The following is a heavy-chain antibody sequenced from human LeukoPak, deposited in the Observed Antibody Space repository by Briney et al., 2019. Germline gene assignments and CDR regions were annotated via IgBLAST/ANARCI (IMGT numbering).Heavy chain of an antibody. V-gene: IGHV3-30*18. D-gene: IGHD3-3*01. CDR3: VKATYSYNDLGAFDI. Sequence: PGRSLRLSCAASGFTFSSYGMHWVRQAPGKGLEWVAVISYDGSNKYYADSVKGRFTISRDNSKNTLYLQMNSLRAEDTAVYYCVKATYSYNDLGAFDIWGQGTMVTVSS. CDR1: GFTFSSYG. J-gene: IGHJ3*02. CDR2: ISYDGSNK.